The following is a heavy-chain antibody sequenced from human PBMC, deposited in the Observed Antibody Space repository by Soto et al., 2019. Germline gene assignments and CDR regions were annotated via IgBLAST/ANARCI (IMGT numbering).Heavy chain of an antibody. Sequence: QVHLVESGGGVGQPGGSLRLACAASEFSFSSYAMHWIRQAPGKGLEWVAVISFDGNIIQYADSVKGRFIISRDNIKNPLYLQMNSLRGEDTAVYYCARTFDTITYYFDYWGQGTQVTVTS. CDR2: ISFDGNII. CDR3: ARTFDTITYYFDY. D-gene: IGHD3-9*01. CDR1: EFSFSSYA. J-gene: IGHJ4*02. V-gene: IGHV3-30-3*01.